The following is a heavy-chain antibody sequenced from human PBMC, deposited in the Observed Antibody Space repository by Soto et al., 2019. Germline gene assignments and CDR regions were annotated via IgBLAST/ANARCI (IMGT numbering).Heavy chain of an antibody. V-gene: IGHV3-74*01. CDR1: GFTFSSYW. D-gene: IGHD6-13*01. CDR3: ASPLGIAPWSAFDI. CDR2: INSDGSST. J-gene: IGHJ3*02. Sequence: EVQLVESGGGLVQPGGSLRLSCAASGFTFSSYWMHWVRQAPGKGLVWVSRINSDGSSTSYADSVKGRFTISRYNAKNTLYLQMNSLRAEDTAVYYCASPLGIAPWSAFDIWGQGTMVTVSS.